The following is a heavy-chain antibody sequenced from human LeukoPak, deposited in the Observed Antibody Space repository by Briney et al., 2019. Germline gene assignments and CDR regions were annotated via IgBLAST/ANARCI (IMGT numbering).Heavy chain of an antibody. V-gene: IGHV1-69*04. J-gene: IGHJ4*02. CDR2: IIPILGIA. Sequence: SVTVSCKASGGTFSSYAISWVRQAPGQGLEWMGRIIPILGIANYAQKFQGRVTITADKSTSTAYMELSSLRSEDTAVYYCARDRGIVGANFDYWGQGTLVTVSS. D-gene: IGHD1-26*01. CDR1: GGTFSSYA. CDR3: ARDRGIVGANFDY.